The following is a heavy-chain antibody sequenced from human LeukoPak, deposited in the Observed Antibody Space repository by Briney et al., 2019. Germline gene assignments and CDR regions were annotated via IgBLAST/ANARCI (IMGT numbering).Heavy chain of an antibody. V-gene: IGHV3-30*18. Sequence: GGSLRLSCVASGFIFSSFGMHWVRQAPGKGLEWVAAISYDVSKNYYADSVRGRFTISRDNSKNTLYLQMNSLRAEDTAVYYCAKFRVRRSQFYYAMDVWGQGTTVTVSS. CDR3: AKFRVRRSQFYYAMDV. D-gene: IGHD3-10*01. CDR1: GFIFSSFG. CDR2: ISYDVSKN. J-gene: IGHJ6*02.